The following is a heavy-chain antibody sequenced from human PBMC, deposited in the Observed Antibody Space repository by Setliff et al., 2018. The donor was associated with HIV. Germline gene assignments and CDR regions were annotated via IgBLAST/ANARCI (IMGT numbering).Heavy chain of an antibody. CDR2: SYYSGST. CDR3: ARHGRPSGSDWGGGDY. CDR1: SGSISSSSYY. D-gene: IGHD1-26*01. J-gene: IGHJ4*02. V-gene: IGHV4-39*01. Sequence: SETLSLTCTVSSGSISSSSYYWGWIRQPPGKVLEWIGSSYYSGSTYDNPPLKSRVTISVDTAKNQFSLKVTSVTAADTDLYYWARHGRPSGSDWGGGDYWGQGTLVTAPQ.